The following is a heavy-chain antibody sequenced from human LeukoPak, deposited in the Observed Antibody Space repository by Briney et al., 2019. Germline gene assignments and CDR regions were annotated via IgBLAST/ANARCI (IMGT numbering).Heavy chain of an antibody. D-gene: IGHD1-26*01. Sequence: SETLSLTCTVSGGSISSYYWSWIRQPPGKGLEWIGYIYYNGNTNYNPSLKSRVTISVDTSKNQFSLKLSSVTAADTAIYYCAREDWSYSSDYWGQGTLVTVSS. CDR3: AREDWSYSSDY. CDR1: GGSISSYY. J-gene: IGHJ4*02. V-gene: IGHV4-59*01. CDR2: IYYNGNT.